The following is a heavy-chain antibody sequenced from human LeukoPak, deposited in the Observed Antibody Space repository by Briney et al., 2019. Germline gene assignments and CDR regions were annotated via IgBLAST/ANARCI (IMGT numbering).Heavy chain of an antibody. J-gene: IGHJ4*02. Sequence: SVKVSCKASGGTFSSYAISWVRQAPGQGLEWMGGIIPIFGTANYAQKFQGRVTVTADESTSTAYMELSSLRSEDTAVYYCARARGYCSGGSCYSAHIDYWGQGTLVTVSS. D-gene: IGHD2-15*01. CDR1: GGTFSSYA. CDR3: ARARGYCSGGSCYSAHIDY. CDR2: IIPIFGTA. V-gene: IGHV1-69*01.